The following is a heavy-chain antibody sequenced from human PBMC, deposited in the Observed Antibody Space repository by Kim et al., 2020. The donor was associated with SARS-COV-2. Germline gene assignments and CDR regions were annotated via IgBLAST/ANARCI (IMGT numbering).Heavy chain of an antibody. CDR2: IYYSGNT. V-gene: IGHV4-39*01. CDR3: ARQITYFFDNTGYYPDY. CDR1: GGSISTPSYY. J-gene: IGHJ4*02. D-gene: IGHD3-22*01. Sequence: SETLSLTCAVSGGSISTPSYYWGWIRQTPGKGLEWIGSIYYSGNTYYNPSLRSRVTMSVDMSKNQFSLNLSSVTAADTAVYYCARQITYFFDNTGYYPDYWGQGTLVTVSS.